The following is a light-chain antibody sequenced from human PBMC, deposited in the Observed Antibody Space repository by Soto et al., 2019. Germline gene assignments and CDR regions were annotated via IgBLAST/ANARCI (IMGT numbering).Light chain of an antibody. CDR2: GAS. Sequence: EVVMTQSPAALSVSPGERVTLSCRASQSVSSNLAWYQQKPGQAPRLLIYGASTRATAIPARFSGSGSGTDFTLTISRLEPADFAVYYCQQYGSSPLTFGGGTKVDIK. CDR1: QSVSSN. J-gene: IGKJ4*01. V-gene: IGKV3-15*01. CDR3: QQYGSSPLT.